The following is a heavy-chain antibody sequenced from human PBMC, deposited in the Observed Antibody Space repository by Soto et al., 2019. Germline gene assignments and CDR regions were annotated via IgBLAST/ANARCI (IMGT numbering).Heavy chain of an antibody. Sequence: QVQLVQSGDAEKKPGASVKVSCKASGYTYTSYARPWVRQAPGQMREWMGWLNAGHGNTKYSQKVQGRGTITTHTSASTAYMELSSLRSEDTAVYYCARLSGFVNRGIWFDPWGQGTLATVSS. V-gene: IGHV1-3*05. CDR1: GYTYTSYA. CDR3: ARLSGFVNRGIWFDP. D-gene: IGHD5-12*01. CDR2: LNAGHGNT. J-gene: IGHJ5*02.